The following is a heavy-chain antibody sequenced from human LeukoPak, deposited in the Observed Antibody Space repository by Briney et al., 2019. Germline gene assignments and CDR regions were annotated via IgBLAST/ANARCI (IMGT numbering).Heavy chain of an antibody. V-gene: IGHV5-51*01. CDR1: GYSFTTYW. J-gene: IGHJ3*02. CDR2: IFPADSDT. CDR3: ARARGTYANDAFDI. D-gene: IGHD1-26*01. Sequence: AESLKISCKASGYSFTTYWIGWVRHLPRKGLEWMGIIFPADSDTRYSTSFQGQTTTSADTSISTAYLHWSSLRSSDTAMYYWARARGTYANDAFDIWGQGTMVTVSP.